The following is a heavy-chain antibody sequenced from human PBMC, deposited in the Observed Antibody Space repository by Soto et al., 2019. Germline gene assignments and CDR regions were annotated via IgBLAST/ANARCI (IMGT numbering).Heavy chain of an antibody. Sequence: EVQLVESGGGLVQPGRSVRLSCADSGFTFDDYGMHWVRQAPGKGLEWVSGISWNSGSIGYADSVKGRFIISRDNAKNSLYLQMNNLRPEDTAFCFCAKVSTTHTFGPLDPWGQGTLVTVSS. CDR2: ISWNSGSI. V-gene: IGHV3-9*01. D-gene: IGHD1-1*01. CDR3: AKVSTTHTFGPLDP. CDR1: GFTFDDYG. J-gene: IGHJ5*02.